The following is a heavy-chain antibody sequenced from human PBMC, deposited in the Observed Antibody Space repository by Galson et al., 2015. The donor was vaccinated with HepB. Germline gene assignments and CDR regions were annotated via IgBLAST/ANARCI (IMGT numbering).Heavy chain of an antibody. J-gene: IGHJ6*02. CDR1: GGTFSSYA. CDR2: IIPIFGTA. Sequence: SVKVSCKASGGTFSSYAISWVRQAPGQGLEWMGGIIPIFGTANYAQKFQGRVTITADESTSTAYMELSSLRSEDTAVYYCTVAAAGTIYYYYYYGMDVWGQGTTVTVSS. D-gene: IGHD6-13*01. V-gene: IGHV1-69*13. CDR3: TVAAAGTIYYYYYYGMDV.